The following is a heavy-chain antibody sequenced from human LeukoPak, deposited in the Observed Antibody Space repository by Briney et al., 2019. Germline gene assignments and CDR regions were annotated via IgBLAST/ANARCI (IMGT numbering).Heavy chain of an antibody. J-gene: IGHJ6*02. CDR3: AKGARGYSYGSAYYYYYGMDV. CDR1: GFTFSSYA. D-gene: IGHD5-18*01. V-gene: IGHV3-23*01. CDR2: ISGSGGST. Sequence: PGGSLRLSCAASGFTFSSYAMSWVRQAPEKGMEWVSAISGSGGSTYYADSVKGRFTISRDNSKNTLYLQMSSLRAEDTAVYYCAKGARGYSYGSAYYYYYGMDVWGQGTTVTVSS.